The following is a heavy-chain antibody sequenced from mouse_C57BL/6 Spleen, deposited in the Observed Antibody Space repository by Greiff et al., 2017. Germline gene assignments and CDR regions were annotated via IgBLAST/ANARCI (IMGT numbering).Heavy chain of an antibody. CDR3: ARVEGYYYGSSLAWFAY. V-gene: IGHV1-53*01. CDR2: INPSNGGT. D-gene: IGHD1-1*01. Sequence: QVQLQQPGTELVKPGASVKLSCKASGYTFTSYWMHWVKQRPGQGLEWIGNINPSNGGTNYNEKFKSKATLTVDKSSSTAYIQLSSLTSEDSAVYYCARVEGYYYGSSLAWFAYWGQGTLVTVSA. J-gene: IGHJ3*01. CDR1: GYTFTSYW.